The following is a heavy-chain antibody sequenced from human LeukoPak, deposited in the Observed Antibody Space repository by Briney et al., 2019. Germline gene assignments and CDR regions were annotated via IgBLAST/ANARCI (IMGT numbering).Heavy chain of an antibody. CDR2: IYSGGST. Sequence: PGGSLRLSCAASGFTVSSNYMSWVRQAPGKGLEWVSVIYSGGSTYYADSVKGRFTISRDNSKNTLYLQMNSLRAEDTAVYYCASAIYGSGSYSYDRFDYWGQGTLVTVSS. J-gene: IGHJ4*02. V-gene: IGHV3-66*01. CDR1: GFTVSSNY. CDR3: ASAIYGSGSYSYDRFDY. D-gene: IGHD3-10*01.